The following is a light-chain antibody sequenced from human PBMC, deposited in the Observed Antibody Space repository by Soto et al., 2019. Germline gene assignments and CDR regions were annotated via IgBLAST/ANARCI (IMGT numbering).Light chain of an antibody. CDR3: QQYGISPRT. V-gene: IGKV3-20*01. Sequence: EIVLTQSPGTLSLSPGERATLSCRASQSDSSGCLAWFQQKPGQAPRLLIYGASSRATGIPDRFSGSGSGTDFTLTISRLEPEDFAVYYCQQYGISPRTFGQGTRVEIK. J-gene: IGKJ1*01. CDR1: QSDSSGC. CDR2: GAS.